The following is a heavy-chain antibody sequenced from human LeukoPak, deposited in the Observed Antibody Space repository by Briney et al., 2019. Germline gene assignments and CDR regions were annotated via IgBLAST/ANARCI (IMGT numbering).Heavy chain of an antibody. J-gene: IGHJ4*02. CDR1: GGSISSSAYY. V-gene: IGHV4-39*01. D-gene: IGHD5-18*01. Sequence: SETLSLTCTVSGGSISSSAYYWGWIRPPPGKGLEWIGSRYYSGSTYYNPSLKTRVTISVDTSKNQFSLNLSSVTAAGTAVYYCARHTAMGSPLHYWGQGTLVTVSS. CDR3: ARHTAMGSPLHY. CDR2: RYYSGST.